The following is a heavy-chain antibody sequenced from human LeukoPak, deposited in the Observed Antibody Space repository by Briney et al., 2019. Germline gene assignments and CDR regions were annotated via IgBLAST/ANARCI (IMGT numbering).Heavy chain of an antibody. Sequence: APVKVSCKASGYTFTSYGISWVRQAPGQGLEWMGWISAYNGNTNYAQKLQGRVTMTTDTSTSTAYMELRSLRSDDTAVYYCAREIGPDYDFWSGYYSYYYYGMDVWGQGTTVTVSS. D-gene: IGHD3-3*01. CDR2: ISAYNGNT. V-gene: IGHV1-18*01. CDR1: GYTFTSYG. CDR3: AREIGPDYDFWSGYYSYYYYGMDV. J-gene: IGHJ6*02.